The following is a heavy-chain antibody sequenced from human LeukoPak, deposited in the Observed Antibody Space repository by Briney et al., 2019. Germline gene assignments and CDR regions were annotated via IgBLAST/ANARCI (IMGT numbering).Heavy chain of an antibody. D-gene: IGHD3-9*01. J-gene: IGHJ4*02. CDR3: ARGRSYDITGYNPTFYFDS. CDR2: IYNTVDV. Sequence: PSETLSLTCTVSGASVIGSYWTWIRHSPGGTLQYIGYIYNTVDVNYSPSLQSRVTISIAMSRNQVSLRLNSVSPADSAIYHCARGRSYDITGYNPTFYFDSWGQGVLVTVAS. V-gene: IGHV4-59*02. CDR1: GASVIGSY.